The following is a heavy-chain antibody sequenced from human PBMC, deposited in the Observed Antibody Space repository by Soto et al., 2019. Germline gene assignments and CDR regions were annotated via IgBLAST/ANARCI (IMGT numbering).Heavy chain of an antibody. J-gene: IGHJ6*02. CDR1: GGSISSGGYY. V-gene: IGHV4-31*03. CDR2: IYDSRTT. CDR3: ARGFLEWLSHPYYGMDV. D-gene: IGHD3-3*01. Sequence: QVLLQESGPGLVKPSQTLSLTCTVSGGSISSGGYYWSWIRQHPGKGLEWVGYIYDSRTTYYNPSLKSRVSISEDTSKNRFSLNLSSVTAADTAVYYCARGFLEWLSHPYYGMDVWGQGTTVTVSS.